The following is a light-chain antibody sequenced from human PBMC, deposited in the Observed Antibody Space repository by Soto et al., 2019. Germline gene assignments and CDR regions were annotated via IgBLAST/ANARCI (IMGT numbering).Light chain of an antibody. V-gene: IGLV2-14*02. CDR3: QSYDSSLSGFYV. CDR2: EVS. Sequence: QSVLTQPASVSGSPGQSITISCTGTSSDVGSYNLVSWYQQHPGKAPKLMIYEVSKRPSGVSNRFSGSKSGTSASLAITGLQAEDEADYYCQSYDSSLSGFYVFGTGTKVTVL. J-gene: IGLJ1*01. CDR1: SSDVGSYNL.